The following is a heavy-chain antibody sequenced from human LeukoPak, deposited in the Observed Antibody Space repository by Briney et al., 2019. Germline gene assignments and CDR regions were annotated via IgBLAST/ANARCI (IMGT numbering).Heavy chain of an antibody. V-gene: IGHV3-74*01. CDR1: GFTFSSYW. CDR3: VKDLGGNYNY. Sequence: GGSLRLSCAASGFTFSSYWIHWVRQVPGKGLVWVSRIDYDGSITNYADSVKGRFTISRDNARNTLYLQMNSLRVDDTAVYYCVKDLGGNYNYWGQGTLVTVSS. CDR2: IDYDGSIT. D-gene: IGHD1-7*01. J-gene: IGHJ4*02.